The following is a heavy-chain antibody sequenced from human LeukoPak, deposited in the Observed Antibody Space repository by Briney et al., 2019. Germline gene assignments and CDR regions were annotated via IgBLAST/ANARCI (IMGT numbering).Heavy chain of an antibody. CDR2: INHSGST. D-gene: IGHD3-10*02. V-gene: IGHV4-34*01. Sequence: SETLSLTCAVYGGSFSGYYWSWIRQPPGKGLEWIGEINHSGSTNYNPSLKSRVTISVDTSKNQFSLKLSSVTAADTAVYYCARDVGGVRFDPWGQGTLVTVSS. CDR3: ARDVGGVRFDP. J-gene: IGHJ5*02. CDR1: GGSFSGYY.